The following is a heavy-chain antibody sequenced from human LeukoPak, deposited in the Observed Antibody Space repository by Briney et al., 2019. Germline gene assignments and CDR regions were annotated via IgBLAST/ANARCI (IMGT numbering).Heavy chain of an antibody. CDR3: ARDPSYDILTGYKYAFDV. D-gene: IGHD3-9*01. Sequence: PGGSLRLSCAASGFTFSMCWMSWVRQAPGKGLEWVANIKQEGSEKFYVGSVKGRFTISRDNAKNSLYLQMNSLRAEDTAVYYCARDPSYDILTGYKYAFDVWGQGTMVTVSS. V-gene: IGHV3-7*01. CDR1: GFTFSMCW. J-gene: IGHJ3*01. CDR2: IKQEGSEK.